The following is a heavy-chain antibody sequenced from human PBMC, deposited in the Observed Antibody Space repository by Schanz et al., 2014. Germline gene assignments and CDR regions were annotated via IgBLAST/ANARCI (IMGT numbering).Heavy chain of an antibody. D-gene: IGHD3-22*01. CDR2: ISGSGGST. CDR3: AKDPSHGDYDYYFDD. V-gene: IGHV3-23*01. J-gene: IGHJ4*02. CDR1: GFTFSTYA. Sequence: EVQLLDSGGGLVQPGGSLRLSCAASGFTFSTYAMSWVRQAPGQGLEWVSAISGSGGSTYYADSVKGRFTISRDNSKNTLYLQMNSRRPEDTAVYYCAKDPSHGDYDYYFDDWGQGTLVTVSS.